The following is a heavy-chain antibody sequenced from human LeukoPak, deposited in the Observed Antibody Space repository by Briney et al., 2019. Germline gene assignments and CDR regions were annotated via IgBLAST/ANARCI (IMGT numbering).Heavy chain of an antibody. V-gene: IGHV5-51*01. D-gene: IGHD6-19*01. Sequence: GESLKISGKGSGYSFTSYWIGWVRQMPGKGLEWMGIIYPADSDIRYSPSFQGQLTISADKSISTAYLQWSSLKASDSAIYYCARSLSSGWSDVFDIWGQGTMVTVSS. CDR2: IYPADSDI. CDR3: ARSLSSGWSDVFDI. J-gene: IGHJ3*02. CDR1: GYSFTSYW.